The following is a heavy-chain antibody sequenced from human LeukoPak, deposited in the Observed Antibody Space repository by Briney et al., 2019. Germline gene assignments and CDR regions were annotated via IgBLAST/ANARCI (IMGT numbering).Heavy chain of an antibody. Sequence: GGSLRLSCAASGFTFSSYCMHWVRQAPGKGLEWVAVIWYDGSDKYYADSVKGRFTISRDNSRHTVYLQMNSLRAEDSAVYYCARGWYYDILAGPQGADLWGQGTLVIVSS. CDR2: IWYDGSDK. CDR1: GFTFSSYC. CDR3: ARGWYYDILAGPQGADL. D-gene: IGHD3-9*01. J-gene: IGHJ5*02. V-gene: IGHV3-33*01.